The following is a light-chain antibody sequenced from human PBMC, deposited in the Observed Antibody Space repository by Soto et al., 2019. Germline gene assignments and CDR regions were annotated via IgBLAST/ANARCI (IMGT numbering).Light chain of an antibody. V-gene: IGLV2-14*03. CDR3: TSFTGGNIPSV. CDR2: DVS. CDR1: NNDVGGYNY. J-gene: IGLJ1*01. Sequence: QSALTQPASVSGSPGQSITISCTGTNNDVGGYNYVSWYQQFPGEAPRLVIYDVSHRPSGVSDRLSGSRSGNTASLTISGLQAEDEADYYCTSFTGGNIPSVLGTGTKLTVL.